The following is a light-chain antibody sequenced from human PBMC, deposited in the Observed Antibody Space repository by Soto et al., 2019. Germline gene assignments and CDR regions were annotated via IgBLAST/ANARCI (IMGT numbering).Light chain of an antibody. J-gene: IGKJ4*01. V-gene: IGKV3-11*01. CDR2: DAS. CDR3: QQRSSWPLLT. Sequence: EIVLTQSPATLPLSPGERATLSCRASQSVSNYLAWFQQKPGQAPRLLIYDASNRATGIPARFSGSGSGTDFTLTISSLEPEDFAVYYCQQRSSWPLLTFGGGTKVAI. CDR1: QSVSNY.